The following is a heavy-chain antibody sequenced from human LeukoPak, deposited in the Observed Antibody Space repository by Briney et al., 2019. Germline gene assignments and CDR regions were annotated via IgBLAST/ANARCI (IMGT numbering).Heavy chain of an antibody. CDR3: ASRYCTSTNCYAFDI. CDR2: ISSDSNYI. D-gene: IGHD2-2*01. J-gene: IGHJ3*02. Sequence: GGSLRLSCAASGFSFSIYTMNGVRQAPGKGLEWGSSISSDSNYIFYADSVQGRFTISRDNAENSLFLQMNSLRAEDTAVYYCASRYCTSTNCYAFDIWGQGTMVTVSS. CDR1: GFSFSIYT. V-gene: IGHV3-21*01.